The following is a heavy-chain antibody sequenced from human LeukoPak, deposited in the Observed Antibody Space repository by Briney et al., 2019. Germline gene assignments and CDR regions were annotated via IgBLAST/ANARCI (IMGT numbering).Heavy chain of an antibody. J-gene: IGHJ4*02. D-gene: IGHD5-18*01. CDR2: IIPIFGTA. Sequence: SVKVSCKASGGTFSSYAISWVRQAPGQGLEWMGGIIPIFGTANYAQKFQGRVTITADKSTSTAYMELSSLRSEDTAVYYCASRMDKGRGYSYGVDYWGQGTLAIVSS. CDR3: ASRMDKGRGYSYGVDY. CDR1: GGTFSSYA. V-gene: IGHV1-69*06.